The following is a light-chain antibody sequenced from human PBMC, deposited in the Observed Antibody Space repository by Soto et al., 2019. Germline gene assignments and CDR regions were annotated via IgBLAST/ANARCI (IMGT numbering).Light chain of an antibody. J-gene: IGKJ5*01. CDR3: QQCNRYPIT. CDR1: QTISSW. CDR2: DAS. Sequence: DIQMTQSPSTLSGSVGDRVTITCRASQTISSWLAWYQQKPGKAPKLLIYDASSLESGVPSRFSGSGSGTEFTLTISSLQPDDSATYYCQQCNRYPITFGQGTRLETK. V-gene: IGKV1-5*01.